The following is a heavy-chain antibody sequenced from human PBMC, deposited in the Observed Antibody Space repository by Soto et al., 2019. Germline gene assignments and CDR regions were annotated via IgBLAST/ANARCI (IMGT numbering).Heavy chain of an antibody. J-gene: IGHJ4*02. D-gene: IGHD5-18*01. CDR1: GGSFSGYY. Sequence: SETLSLTCAVYGGSFSGYYWSWIRQPPGKGLEWIGEINHSGSTNYNPSLKSRVTISVDTSKNQFSLKLSSVTAADTAVYYCARGLRYSYGYYDWGQGTLVTVSS. CDR2: INHSGST. CDR3: ARGLRYSYGYYD. V-gene: IGHV4-34*01.